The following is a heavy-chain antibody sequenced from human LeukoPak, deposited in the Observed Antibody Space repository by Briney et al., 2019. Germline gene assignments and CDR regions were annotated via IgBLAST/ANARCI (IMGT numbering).Heavy chain of an antibody. V-gene: IGHV3-21*01. CDR3: ARSFSSSSPRYFDY. D-gene: IGHD6-6*01. Sequence: GGSLRLSCAASGFIFSSYNMNWVRQAPGKGLEWVSSISNGGGYIYYEDSVKGRFTISRDNAKNSLYLQMNSLRAEDTAVYYCARSFSSSSPRYFDYWGQGTLVTVSS. CDR2: ISNGGGYI. J-gene: IGHJ4*02. CDR1: GFIFSSYN.